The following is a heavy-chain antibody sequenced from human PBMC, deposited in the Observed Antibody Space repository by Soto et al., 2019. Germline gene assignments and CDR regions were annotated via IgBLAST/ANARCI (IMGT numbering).Heavy chain of an antibody. CDR3: ARDPGSGSYYGWFDP. Sequence: ETLSLTCTVSVGSISRYYWNWIRQPPGKGLEWIGYIYYSGSTNYNPSLKSRVTISVDTSKNQFSLKLSSVTAADTAVYYCARDPGSGSYYGWFDPWGQGTLVTVSS. V-gene: IGHV4-59*01. CDR2: IYYSGST. D-gene: IGHD3-10*01. J-gene: IGHJ5*02. CDR1: VGSISRYY.